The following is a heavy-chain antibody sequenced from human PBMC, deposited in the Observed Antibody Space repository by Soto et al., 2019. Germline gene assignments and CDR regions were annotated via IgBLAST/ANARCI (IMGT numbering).Heavy chain of an antibody. CDR3: ARVGVYMARGDKATKWFDP. CDR1: GGSFSGYY. D-gene: IGHD3-10*01. V-gene: IGHV4-34*01. Sequence: SETLSLTCAVYGGSFSGYYWSWIRQPPGKGLEWIGEINHSGSTNYNPSLKSRVTISVDTSKNQFSLKLSSVTAADTAVYYCARVGVYMARGDKATKWFDPWGQGTLVTVSS. J-gene: IGHJ5*02. CDR2: INHSGST.